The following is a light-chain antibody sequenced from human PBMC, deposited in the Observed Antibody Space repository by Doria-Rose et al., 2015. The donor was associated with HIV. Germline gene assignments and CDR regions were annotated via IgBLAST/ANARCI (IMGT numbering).Light chain of an antibody. CDR1: QSISNY. CDR2: TAS. V-gene: IGKV1-39*01. J-gene: IGKJ4*01. Sequence: DIRVTQSPSSLSAFVGDRVTITCRASQSISNYLHWYQQKPGKAPKLLIYTASSLQSGAPSRFSGSGSGTDFTPTISSLQPEDSATYYCQQSFSTLQLTFGGGTDVEIK. CDR3: QQSFSTLQLT.